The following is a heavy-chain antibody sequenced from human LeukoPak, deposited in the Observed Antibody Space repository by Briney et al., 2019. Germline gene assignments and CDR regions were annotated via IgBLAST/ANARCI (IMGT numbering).Heavy chain of an antibody. CDR1: GGSVSSGSYY. D-gene: IGHD4-17*01. CDR3: ARRNGDYRCVDY. V-gene: IGHV4-61*01. J-gene: IGHJ4*02. Sequence: PSETLSLTCTVSGGSVSSGSYYWSWIRQPPGKELEWIGYIYYSGTTNYNPSLNSRVTISVDTSKNQFSLKLSSVTAADTAVYYCARRNGDYRCVDYWGQGTLVTVSS. CDR2: IYYSGTT.